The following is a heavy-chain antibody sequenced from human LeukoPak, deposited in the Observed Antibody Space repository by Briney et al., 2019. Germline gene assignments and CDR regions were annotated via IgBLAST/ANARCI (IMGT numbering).Heavy chain of an antibody. CDR3: ARRVYSILTGYLTYFEY. CDR1: GFTFSSYS. Sequence: PGGSLRLSCAASGFTFSSYSMNWVRQAPGKGLEWVSSISSSSSYIYYADSVKGRFTISRDNAKNSLYLQMNSLRAEDTAVYYCARRVYSILTGYLTYFEYWFQGTMVTVSS. J-gene: IGHJ4*02. CDR2: ISSSSSYI. D-gene: IGHD3-9*01. V-gene: IGHV3-21*01.